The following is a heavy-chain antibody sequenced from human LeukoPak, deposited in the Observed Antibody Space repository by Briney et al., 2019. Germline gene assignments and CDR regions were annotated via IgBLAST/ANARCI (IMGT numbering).Heavy chain of an antibody. V-gene: IGHV3-7*01. CDR1: GFTFSSSW. CDR2: IDQGGSGK. D-gene: IGHD2-15*01. CDR3: ARPSCGGGTCYSFSAFDI. Sequence: PGGSLRLSCAASGFTFSSSWMSWLRQAPGKGLEWVTNIDQGGSGKYYVDSVKGRFTISRDNAKNSLYLQMNSLRAEDTAVYYCARPSCGGGTCYSFSAFDIWGQGTLVTVSS. J-gene: IGHJ3*02.